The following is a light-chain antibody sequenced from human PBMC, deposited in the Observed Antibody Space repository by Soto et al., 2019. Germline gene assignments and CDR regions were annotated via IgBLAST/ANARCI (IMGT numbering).Light chain of an antibody. V-gene: IGKV1-5*01. CDR3: QQYNSYST. Sequence: DIQMTQSPSTLSASVGDRVTITCRASQSISSWFVWYQQKPGKAPKLLIYDASSLDSGVPSRFSGSGSGTDFTLTISSLQPDDFATYYCQQYNSYSTFGQGTKLEIK. CDR1: QSISSW. CDR2: DAS. J-gene: IGKJ2*01.